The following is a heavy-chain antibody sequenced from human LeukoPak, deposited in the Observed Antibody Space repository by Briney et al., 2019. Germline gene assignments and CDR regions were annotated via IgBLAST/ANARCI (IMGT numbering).Heavy chain of an antibody. D-gene: IGHD3-16*02. Sequence: SETLSLTCAVYGGSFSGYYWSWIRQPPGKGLEWIGEINHSGSTNYNPSLKSRVTISVDTSKNQFSLKLSSVTAADTAVYYCARGLRDYVWGSYRYPPDYFDYWGQGTLVTVSS. J-gene: IGHJ4*02. V-gene: IGHV4-34*01. CDR3: ARGLRDYVWGSYRYPPDYFDY. CDR1: GGSFSGYY. CDR2: INHSGST.